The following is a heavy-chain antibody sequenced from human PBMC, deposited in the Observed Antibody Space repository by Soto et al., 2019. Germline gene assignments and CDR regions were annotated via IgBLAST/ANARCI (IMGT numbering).Heavy chain of an antibody. J-gene: IGHJ4*02. CDR2: IYSGGST. CDR3: ARDITRSIDY. CDR1: GFTFSSYA. Sequence: GGSLRLSCAASGFTFSSYAMSWVRQAPGKGLEWVSVIYSGGSTYYADSVKGRFTISRDNSKNTLYLQMNSLRAEDTAVYYCARDITRSIDYWGQGTLVTSPQ. V-gene: IGHV3-66*01.